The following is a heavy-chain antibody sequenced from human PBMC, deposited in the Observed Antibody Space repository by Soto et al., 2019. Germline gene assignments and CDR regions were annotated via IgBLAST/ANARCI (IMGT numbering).Heavy chain of an antibody. CDR2: IWNDGNGY. CDR1: GFTFNNYG. D-gene: IGHD6-13*01. V-gene: IGHV3-33*01. J-gene: IGHJ6*02. CDR3: ARRQISPPTRGAASARGGMDV. Sequence: GALRLSWAASGFTFNNYGMHWVLQAPGKGLEWVAVIWNDGNGYYYANSVKGRFTISRDNSKNTLYLQMSSLRVEDTAVYYCARRQISPPTRGAASARGGMDVWGQGTTVTVSS.